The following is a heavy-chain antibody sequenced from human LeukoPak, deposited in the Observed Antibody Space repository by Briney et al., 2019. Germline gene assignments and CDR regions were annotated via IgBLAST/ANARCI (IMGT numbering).Heavy chain of an antibody. CDR1: GFTFSSYA. CDR3: AKDHNDYYFDY. V-gene: IGHV3-64*01. Sequence: GGSLRLSCAASGFTFSSYAMHWVSQAPGKGLEYVSAISSNGGSTYYANSVKGRFTISRDNSKNTLYLQMNSLRAEDTAVYYCAKDHNDYYFDYWGQGTLVTVSS. J-gene: IGHJ4*02. CDR2: ISSNGGST. D-gene: IGHD2-21*02.